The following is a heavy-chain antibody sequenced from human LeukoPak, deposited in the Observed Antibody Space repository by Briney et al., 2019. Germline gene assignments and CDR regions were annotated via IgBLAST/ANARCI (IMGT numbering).Heavy chain of an antibody. CDR2: ISGYNGNT. CDR3: ARDHCTSTTCYWFDP. V-gene: IGHV1-18*01. D-gene: IGHD2-2*01. Sequence: EASVKVSCKASGYTFSSYGISWVRQAPGPGPEWMGWISGYNGNTNYAQKFQGRVIMTTDTSTSTVYMELSSLRSEDTAVYYCARDHCTSTTCYWFDPWGQGTLVTVSS. J-gene: IGHJ5*02. CDR1: GYTFSSYG.